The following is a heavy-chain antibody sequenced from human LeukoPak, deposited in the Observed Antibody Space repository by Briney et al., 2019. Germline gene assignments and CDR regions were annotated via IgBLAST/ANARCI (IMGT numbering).Heavy chain of an antibody. J-gene: IGHJ5*02. V-gene: IGHV1-18*01. Sequence: ASVKVSCKASGYAFTSYGISWARQAPGQGLEWMGWNSGYSGNTNYAQKFQGRVTMTTDTSTSTAYMELRSLRSDDTAVYYCARGGDYNWFDPWGQGTLVTVSS. CDR2: NSGYSGNT. CDR1: GYAFTSYG. CDR3: ARGGDYNWFDP. D-gene: IGHD4-17*01.